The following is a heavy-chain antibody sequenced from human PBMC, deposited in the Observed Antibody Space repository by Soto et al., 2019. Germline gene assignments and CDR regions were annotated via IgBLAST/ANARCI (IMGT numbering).Heavy chain of an antibody. J-gene: IGHJ4*02. CDR2: VIPIFGTA. D-gene: IGHD2-2*02. V-gene: IGHV1-69*13. CDR1: GGTFSSYA. CDR3: ARGRRYCSSTSCYTLPDY. Sequence: SVKVSCKASGGTFSSYAIGWVRQAPGQGLEWMGGVIPIFGTANYAQKFQGRVTITADESTSTAYMELSSLRSEDTAVYYCARGRRYCSSTSCYTLPDYWGQGTLVTVSS.